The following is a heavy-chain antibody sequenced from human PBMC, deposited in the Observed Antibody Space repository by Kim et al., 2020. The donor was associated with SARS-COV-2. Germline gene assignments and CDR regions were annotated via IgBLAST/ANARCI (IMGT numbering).Heavy chain of an antibody. J-gene: IGHJ4*02. Sequence: GGSLRLSCAASGFAFTSDWMSWVRQAPGKGLEWVAKINEDGSERYYVDSVEGRFTISRDNAKNSLYLNMNSLGAEDTGVYYCARDRRYSLDYWGQGTLVTVSS. D-gene: IGHD2-15*01. CDR3: ARDRRYSLDY. CDR2: INEDGSER. CDR1: GFAFTSDW. V-gene: IGHV3-7*01.